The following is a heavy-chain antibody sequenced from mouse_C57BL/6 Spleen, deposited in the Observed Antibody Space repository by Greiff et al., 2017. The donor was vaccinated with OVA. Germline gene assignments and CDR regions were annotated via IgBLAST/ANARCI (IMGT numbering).Heavy chain of an antibody. J-gene: IGHJ3*01. D-gene: IGHD2-4*01. Sequence: EVQLVESGGDLVKPGGSLKLSCAASGFTFSSYGMSWVRQTPDKRLEWVATISSGGSYTHYPDSVKGRFTISRDNAKNTLYLQMSSLKSEDTAMYYCARLYDYDWRFAYWGQGTLVTVSA. CDR3: ARLYDYDWRFAY. CDR1: GFTFSSYG. CDR2: ISSGGSYT. V-gene: IGHV5-6*01.